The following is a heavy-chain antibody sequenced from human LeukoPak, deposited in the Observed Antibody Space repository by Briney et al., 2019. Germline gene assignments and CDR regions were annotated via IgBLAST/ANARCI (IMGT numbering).Heavy chain of an antibody. CDR2: INHSGST. J-gene: IGHJ5*01. D-gene: IGHD6-19*01. Sequence: SETLSLTCAVYGWSFSGYYLSWIRQPPGKGLDWVGEINHSGSTNYNPSLTSRATISVDTSNNQFSLKLSSVTAADTAVYYCARGGVVAGKRNWFDSWGRGTVVTVSS. CDR1: GWSFSGYY. V-gene: IGHV4-34*01. CDR3: ARGGVVAGKRNWFDS.